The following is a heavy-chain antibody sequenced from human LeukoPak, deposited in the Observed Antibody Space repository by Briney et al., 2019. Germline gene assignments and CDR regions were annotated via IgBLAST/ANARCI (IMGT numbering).Heavy chain of an antibody. CDR1: GDPITSADYY. CDR3: ATVTRWTYYFDY. D-gene: IGHD3/OR15-3a*01. CDR2: IYYSGGT. J-gene: IGHJ4*02. V-gene: IGHV4-30-4*08. Sequence: PSETLSLTCTVSGDPITSADYYWSWIRQPPGKGLEWIGYIYYSGGTYYNPSLKSRLTITISADTSKNQFSLNLSSVTAADTAVCYCATVTRWTYYFDYWGQGTLVTVSS.